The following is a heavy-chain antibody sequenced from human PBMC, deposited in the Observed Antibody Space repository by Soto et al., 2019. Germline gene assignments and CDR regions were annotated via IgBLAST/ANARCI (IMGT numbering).Heavy chain of an antibody. CDR1: GFIFSSYA. Sequence: EVQVLESGGGLVQPGGSLRLSCAASGFIFSSYAMSWVLQAPGKGLAWVSVISGTDGGTYYGDSVKGRFTISRDNSKNTLYLQMNSLRAEDTAVYYCAKEMSGYTSSCINYWAQGTLVTVSS. D-gene: IGHD6-13*01. CDR3: AKEMSGYTSSCINY. J-gene: IGHJ4*02. CDR2: ISGTDGGT. V-gene: IGHV3-23*01.